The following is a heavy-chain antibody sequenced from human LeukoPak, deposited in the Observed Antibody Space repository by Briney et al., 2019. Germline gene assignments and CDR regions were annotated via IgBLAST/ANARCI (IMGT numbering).Heavy chain of an antibody. CDR2: ISVYTGNT. D-gene: IGHD6-13*01. J-gene: IGHJ6*03. CDR1: GYTFNNYG. Sequence: ASVKVSCKASGYTFNNYGITWVRQAPGQGLEWMGWISVYTGNTGYAQKFQGRVTMTRNTSISTAYMELSSLRSEDTAVYYCARGDNPRQQLVYYYYYYYMDVWGKGTTVTISS. CDR3: ARGDNPRQQLVYYYYYYYMDV. V-gene: IGHV1-8*02.